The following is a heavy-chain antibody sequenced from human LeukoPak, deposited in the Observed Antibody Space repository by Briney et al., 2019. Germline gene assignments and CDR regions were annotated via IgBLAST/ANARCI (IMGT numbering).Heavy chain of an antibody. CDR2: ITSSGDAT. CDR3: AKDRPNYHESNGHYHRLNDDS. Sequence: GGSLRLSCAASGFTFNIYAMSWVRQAPGKGPEWVSSITSSGDATFHADSVKDRFTISRDNSKSTLYLQMSRLRVEDTAVYYCAKDRPNYHESNGHYHRLNDDSWGQGTLVTVSS. CDR1: GFTFNIYA. J-gene: IGHJ5*01. D-gene: IGHD3-22*01. V-gene: IGHV3-23*01.